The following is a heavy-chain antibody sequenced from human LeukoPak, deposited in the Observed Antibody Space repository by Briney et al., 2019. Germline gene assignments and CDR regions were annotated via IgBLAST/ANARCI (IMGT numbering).Heavy chain of an antibody. J-gene: IGHJ4*02. Sequence: GGSLRLSCAASGFTFNNYAMSWVRQAPGKGLEWVSGIRGSGGSTYYADSVKGRFTISRDNSKNTLYLQMNSLTAEDTAVYYCAKDSVPYYYGSGSYPDYWGQGTLITVSS. V-gene: IGHV3-23*01. D-gene: IGHD3-10*01. CDR3: AKDSVPYYYGSGSYPDY. CDR2: IRGSGGST. CDR1: GFTFNNYA.